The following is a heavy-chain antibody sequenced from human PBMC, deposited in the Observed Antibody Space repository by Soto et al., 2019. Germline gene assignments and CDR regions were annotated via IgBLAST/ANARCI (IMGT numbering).Heavy chain of an antibody. Sequence: QVQLVQSGAEVKKTGSSVKVSCKASGGTLTNYAISWVRQAPGQGLEWMGGTIPIFGTANYAQKFQGRVTITADESTSTAYMELSSLRSEDTAVYYCARRLDDYDSSGYSHDAFDIWGQGTMVTVSS. CDR2: TIPIFGTA. CDR3: ARRLDDYDSSGYSHDAFDI. D-gene: IGHD3-22*01. V-gene: IGHV1-69*01. CDR1: GGTLTNYA. J-gene: IGHJ3*02.